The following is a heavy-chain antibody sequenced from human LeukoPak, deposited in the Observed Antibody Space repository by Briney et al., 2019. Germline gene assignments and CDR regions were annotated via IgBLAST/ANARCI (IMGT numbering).Heavy chain of an antibody. CDR3: AKASVVVPAGLFDY. CDR1: GFTFSSYA. V-gene: IGHV3-30-3*01. CDR2: ISYDGSNK. D-gene: IGHD2-2*01. Sequence: GRSLRLSCAASGFTFSSYAMHWVRQAPGKGLEWVAVISYDGSNKYYADSVKGRFTISRDNSKNTLYLQMNSLRAEDTAVYYCAKASVVVPAGLFDYWGQGTLVTVSS. J-gene: IGHJ4*02.